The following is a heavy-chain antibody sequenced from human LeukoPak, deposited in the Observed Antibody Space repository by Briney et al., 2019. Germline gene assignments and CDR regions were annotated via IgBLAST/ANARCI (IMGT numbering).Heavy chain of an antibody. D-gene: IGHD1-26*01. CDR1: GGSISSYY. V-gene: IGHV4-59*01. CDR3: ARGGGSHWRSSWGYMDV. Sequence: SETLSLTCTVSGGSISSYYWSWIRQPPGKGLEWIGYIYYSGSTNYNPSLKSRVTISVDTSKNQFSLKLSSVTAADTAVYYCARGGGSHWRSSWGYMDVWGKGATVTISS. CDR2: IYYSGST. J-gene: IGHJ6*03.